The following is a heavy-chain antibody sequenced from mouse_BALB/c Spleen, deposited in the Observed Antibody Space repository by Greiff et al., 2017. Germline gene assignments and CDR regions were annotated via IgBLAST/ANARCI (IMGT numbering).Heavy chain of an antibody. J-gene: IGHJ3*01. CDR2: IYPSDSYT. CDR1: GYTFTSYW. CDR3: ARGDYRYGAWFAY. V-gene: IGHV1-69*02. Sequence: QVQLQQPGAELVRPGASVKLSCKASGYTFTSYWINWVKQRPGQGLEWIGNIYPSDSYTNYNQKFKDKATLTVDKSSSTAYMQLSSLTSEDSAVYYCARGDYRYGAWFAYWGQGTLVTVSA. D-gene: IGHD2-14*01.